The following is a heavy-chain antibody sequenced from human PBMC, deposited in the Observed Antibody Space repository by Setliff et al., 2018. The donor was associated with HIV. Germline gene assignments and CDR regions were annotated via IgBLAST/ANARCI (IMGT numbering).Heavy chain of an antibody. D-gene: IGHD2-15*01. Sequence: SETLSLTCAVYGGSFNGYYWSWICQPPGKGLEWIGEINHSGSTNYNPSLKSRVTMSVDKSKNQFSLRLSSVTAADTAVYYCARARRAGSGPKYFQHWGQGTLVTVSS. V-gene: IGHV4-34*01. CDR3: ARARRAGSGPKYFQH. J-gene: IGHJ1*01. CDR1: GGSFNGYY. CDR2: INHSGST.